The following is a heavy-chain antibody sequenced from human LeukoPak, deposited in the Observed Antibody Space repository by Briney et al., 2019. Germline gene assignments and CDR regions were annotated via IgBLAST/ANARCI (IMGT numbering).Heavy chain of an antibody. V-gene: IGHV4-34*01. J-gene: IGHJ5*02. D-gene: IGHD3-10*01. CDR2: INHSGST. CDR1: GGSFSGYY. CDR3: ARDPMVRGVIRWFDP. Sequence: SETLSLTCAVYGGSFSGYYWSWIRQPPGKGLEWIGEINHSGSTNYNPSLKSRVTISVDTSKNQFSLKLSSVTAADTAVYYCARDPMVRGVIRWFDPWGQGTLVTVSS.